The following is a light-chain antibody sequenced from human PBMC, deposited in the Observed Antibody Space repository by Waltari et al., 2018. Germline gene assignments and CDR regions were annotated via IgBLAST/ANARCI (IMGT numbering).Light chain of an antibody. Sequence: AIRMTQSPSSFSASTGDRVTITCRASQGISSYLAWYQQKPGKAPKPLIYAASTLQSGVPSRFSGSGSGTDFTLTISCLQSEDFATYYCQQYYSYPAIFGPGTKVDIK. CDR1: QGISSY. CDR2: AAS. V-gene: IGKV1-8*01. CDR3: QQYYSYPAI. J-gene: IGKJ3*01.